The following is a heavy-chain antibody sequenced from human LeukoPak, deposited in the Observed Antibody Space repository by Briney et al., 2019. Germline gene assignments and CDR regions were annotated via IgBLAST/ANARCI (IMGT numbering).Heavy chain of an antibody. CDR3: ASVAGATGGY. CDR2: INHSGST. CDR1: GFTFSSYS. D-gene: IGHD1-26*01. V-gene: IGHV4-34*01. J-gene: IGHJ4*02. Sequence: GSLRLSCAASGFTFSSYSMNWVRQPPGKGLEWIGEINHSGSTNYNPSLKSRVTISVDTSKNQFSLKLSSVTAADTAVYYCASVAGATGGYWGQGTLVTVSS.